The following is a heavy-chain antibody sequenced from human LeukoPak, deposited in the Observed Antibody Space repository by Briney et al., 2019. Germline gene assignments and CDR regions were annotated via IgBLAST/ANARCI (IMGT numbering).Heavy chain of an antibody. Sequence: SETLSLTCTVSSGSINSYYWTWIRQPAGKGLEWLGRVYTSGSPNYNPSLKGRVTMSLDTSKNQFSLKLSSVTAADTAVYYCARHGAYEYFQHWGQGTLVTVSS. J-gene: IGHJ1*01. CDR3: ARHGAYEYFQH. CDR2: VYTSGSP. CDR1: SGSINSYY. V-gene: IGHV4-4*07. D-gene: IGHD3-10*01.